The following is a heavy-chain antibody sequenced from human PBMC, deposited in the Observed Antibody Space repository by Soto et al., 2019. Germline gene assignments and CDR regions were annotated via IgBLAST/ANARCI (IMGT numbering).Heavy chain of an antibody. CDR3: ARDPFDYPSGVYYYHYMDV. CDR1: GGTFSSYA. Sequence: SVKVSCKASGGTFSSYASSWVRQAPGQGLEWMGGIIPIFGTANYAQKFQGRVTITADESTSTAYMELSSLRSEDTAVYYCARDPFDYPSGVYYYHYMDVWGKGTTVTVSS. CDR2: IIPIFGTA. J-gene: IGHJ6*03. D-gene: IGHD3-16*01. V-gene: IGHV1-69*13.